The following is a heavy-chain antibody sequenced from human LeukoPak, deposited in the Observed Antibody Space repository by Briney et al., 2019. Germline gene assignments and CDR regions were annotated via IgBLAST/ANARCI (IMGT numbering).Heavy chain of an antibody. CDR2: IYYSGST. V-gene: IGHV4-59*12. Sequence: SETLSLTCTVSGGSISSYYWSWIRQPPGKGLEWIGYIYYSGSTNYNPSLKSRVTISVDTSKSQFSLKLSSVTAADTAVYYCARAPTWINAFDIWGQGTMVTVSS. J-gene: IGHJ3*02. CDR1: GGSISSYY. CDR3: ARAPTWINAFDI. D-gene: IGHD5-12*01.